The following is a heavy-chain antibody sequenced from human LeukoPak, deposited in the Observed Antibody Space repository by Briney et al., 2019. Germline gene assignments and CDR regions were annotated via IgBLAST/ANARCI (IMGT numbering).Heavy chain of an antibody. CDR2: ISAYNGNT. D-gene: IGHD6-19*01. V-gene: IGHV1-18*01. Sequence: ASVKASCKTSGYTFTSYGISWVRQAPGQGLEWMGWISAYNGNTNYAQKLQGRVTMTTDTSTSTAYMELGSLRSDDTAVYYCARDRYLGVAVAGSLNDAFDIWGQGTMVTVSS. CDR3: ARDRYLGVAVAGSLNDAFDI. CDR1: GYTFTSYG. J-gene: IGHJ3*02.